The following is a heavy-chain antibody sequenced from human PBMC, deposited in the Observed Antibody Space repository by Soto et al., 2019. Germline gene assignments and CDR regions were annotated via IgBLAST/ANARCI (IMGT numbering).Heavy chain of an antibody. V-gene: IGHV4-39*01. CDR1: GRSITRNNHY. J-gene: IGHJ4*02. CDR2: ILYSGRT. CDR3: ARLGRNGWYQGSYFDH. Sequence: QLQLQESGPGLVKPSETLSLTCIVSGRSITRNNHYWGWIRQSPGKGLEWIGSILYSGRTNYNPPLKSGVNLSVETPKSQSSLKMSCVAAADTALEHCARLGRNGWYQGSYFDHWGSGTRVSVSS. D-gene: IGHD6-19*01.